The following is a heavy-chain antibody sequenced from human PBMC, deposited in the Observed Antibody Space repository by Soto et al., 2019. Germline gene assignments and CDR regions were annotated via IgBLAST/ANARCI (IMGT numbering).Heavy chain of an antibody. J-gene: IGHJ6*02. D-gene: IGHD3-10*01. CDR2: IYYSGST. CDR3: ARQGVGDLHGLVAV. Sequence: PSGTLSLTCTVSGGSISSYYWSWIRQPPGKGLEWIGYIYYSGSTNYNPSLKSRVTISVDTSKNQFSLKLTSVTAADTAVYYCARQGVGDLHGLVAVWAQGTTVTISS. CDR1: GGSISSYY. V-gene: IGHV4-59*08.